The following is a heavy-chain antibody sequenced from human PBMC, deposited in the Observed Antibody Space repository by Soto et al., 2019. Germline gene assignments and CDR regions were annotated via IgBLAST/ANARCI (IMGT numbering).Heavy chain of an antibody. J-gene: IGHJ6*02. D-gene: IGHD2-2*01. V-gene: IGHV3-23*01. CDR2: ISGSGGST. CDR3: AKDGPRYCSSTSCYAAEFDLGEYAYYYYYYGMDV. CDR1: GFTFSSYA. Sequence: HPGGSLRLSCAASGFTFSSYAMSWVRQAPGKGLEWVSAISGSGGSTYYADSVKGRFTISRDNSKNTLYLQMNSLRAEDTAVYYCAKDGPRYCSSTSCYAAEFDLGEYAYYYYYYGMDVWGQGTTVTVSS.